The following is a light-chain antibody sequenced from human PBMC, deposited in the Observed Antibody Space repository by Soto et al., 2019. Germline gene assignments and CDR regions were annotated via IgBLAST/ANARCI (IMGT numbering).Light chain of an antibody. CDR2: EDN. CDR3: QSYDATNQV. V-gene: IGLV6-57*01. J-gene: IGLJ3*02. Sequence: NFMLTQPHSVSESPGKTVIISCTRSSGSIASNYVQWYQQRPGSSPTTVIYEDNQRPSGVPDRFSGSIDSSSNSASLTIPGLENEEEADYYCQSYDATNQVFGGGTKLTVL. CDR1: SGSIASNY.